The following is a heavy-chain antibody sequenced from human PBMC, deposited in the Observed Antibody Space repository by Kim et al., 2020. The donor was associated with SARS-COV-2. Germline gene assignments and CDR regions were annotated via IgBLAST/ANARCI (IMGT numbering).Heavy chain of an antibody. CDR1: GFTFSSYS. J-gene: IGHJ4*02. V-gene: IGHV3-48*02. Sequence: GGSLRLSCAASGFTFSSYSMNWVRQAPGKGLEWVSYISSSSSTIYYADSVKGRFTISRDNAKNSLYLQMNSLRDEDTAVYYCARDRYGSGSYSQFDYWGQGTLVTVSS. CDR2: ISSSSSTI. CDR3: ARDRYGSGSYSQFDY. D-gene: IGHD3-10*01.